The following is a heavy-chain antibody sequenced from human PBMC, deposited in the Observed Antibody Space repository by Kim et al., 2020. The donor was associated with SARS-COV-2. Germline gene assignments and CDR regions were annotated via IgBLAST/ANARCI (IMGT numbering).Heavy chain of an antibody. Sequence: SETLSLTCTVSGGSISSSSYYWGWIRQPPGKGLEWIGSIYYSGSTYYNPSLKSRVTISVDTSKNKFSLKLSSVTAADTAVYYCARLSDSSSWSNWFDPWGQGTLVTVSS. D-gene: IGHD6-13*01. J-gene: IGHJ5*02. CDR2: IYYSGST. CDR1: GGSISSSSYY. V-gene: IGHV4-39*01. CDR3: ARLSDSSSWSNWFDP.